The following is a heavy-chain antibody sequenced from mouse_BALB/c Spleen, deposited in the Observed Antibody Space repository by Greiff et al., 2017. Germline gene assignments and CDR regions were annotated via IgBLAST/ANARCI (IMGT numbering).Heavy chain of an antibody. Sequence: VQLQESGAELVRPGTSVKISCKASGYTFTNYWLGWVKQTPGHGLEWIGAIYPGGGYTNYNEKFKGKATLTADTSSSTAYMQLSRLTSEDSAVYFFARDYGYGIYYAMDYWGQGTSVTVSS. J-gene: IGHJ4*01. CDR1: GYTFTNYW. CDR3: ARDYGYGIYYAMDY. CDR2: IYPGGGYT. V-gene: IGHV1-63*02. D-gene: IGHD1-2*01.